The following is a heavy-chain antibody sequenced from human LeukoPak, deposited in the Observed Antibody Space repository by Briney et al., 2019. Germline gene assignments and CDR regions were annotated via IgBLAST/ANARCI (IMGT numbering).Heavy chain of an antibody. CDR2: ISSSSSFR. D-gene: IGHD1-26*01. J-gene: IGHJ4*02. CDR1: GFNFSSYS. V-gene: IGHV3-21*01. CDR3: ARARGATRRYYFDY. Sequence: GGSLRLSXAASGFNFSSYSMNWVRQAPGKGLEWVSSISSSSSFRYYADSVKGRFTISRDNAKNSLYLQMNSLRAEDTAVYYCARARGATRRYYFDYWGQGTLVTVSS.